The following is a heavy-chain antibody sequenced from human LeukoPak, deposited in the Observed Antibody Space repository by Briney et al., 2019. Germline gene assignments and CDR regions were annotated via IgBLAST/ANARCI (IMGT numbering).Heavy chain of an antibody. CDR3: AREYDYGDLYYFDY. CDR2: IYYSGST. D-gene: IGHD4-17*01. CDR1: GGSISSGGYY. V-gene: IGHV4-31*03. J-gene: IGHJ4*02. Sequence: PSQTLSLTCTVSGGSISSGGYYWSWTRQHPGKGLEWIGYIYYSGSTYYNPSLKSRVTISVDTSKNQFSLKLSSVTAADTAVYYCAREYDYGDLYYFDYWGQGTLVTVSS.